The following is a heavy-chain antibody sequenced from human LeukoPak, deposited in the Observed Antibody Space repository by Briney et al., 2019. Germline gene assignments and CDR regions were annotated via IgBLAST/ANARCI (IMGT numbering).Heavy chain of an antibody. D-gene: IGHD6-6*01. CDR2: IYTSGST. CDR1: GGSISSGSYY. J-gene: IGHJ5*02. Sequence: PSETLSLTCTVSGGSISSGSYYWSWIRQPAGKGLEWIGRIYTSGSTNYNPSLKSRVTISVDTSKNQFSLKLSSVTAADTAVYYCARDRGIAARPLKYNWFVPWGQGTLVTVSS. CDR3: ARDRGIAARPLKYNWFVP. V-gene: IGHV4-61*02.